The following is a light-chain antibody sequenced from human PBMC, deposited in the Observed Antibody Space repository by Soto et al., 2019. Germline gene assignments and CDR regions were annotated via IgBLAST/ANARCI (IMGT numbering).Light chain of an antibody. Sequence: DIQMTQSPSTLSASVGDRVTITCRASQSISSWLAWYQQKPGKAPILLIYKASSVESGVPSRFSRSGAGTEFTLNISSLQPDDIATYYCKRYSSDSRYSFGQGTKLEIK. CDR1: QSISSW. CDR3: KRYSSDSRYS. CDR2: KAS. J-gene: IGKJ2*03. V-gene: IGKV1-5*03.